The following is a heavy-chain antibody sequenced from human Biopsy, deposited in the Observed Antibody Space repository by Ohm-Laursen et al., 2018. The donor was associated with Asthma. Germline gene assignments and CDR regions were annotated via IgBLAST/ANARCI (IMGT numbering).Heavy chain of an antibody. Sequence: SQILSLTCPVSADSISSNNFYWGWIRQPPGKGLEWIATISYTGSTYYNPSLKSRVTISVDTSKNQFSLKLSSVTAADTAVYYCARHSGNYYAQLNYWGQGTLVTVSS. D-gene: IGHD1-26*01. V-gene: IGHV4-39*01. CDR2: ISYTGST. J-gene: IGHJ4*02. CDR1: ADSISSNNFY. CDR3: ARHSGNYYAQLNY.